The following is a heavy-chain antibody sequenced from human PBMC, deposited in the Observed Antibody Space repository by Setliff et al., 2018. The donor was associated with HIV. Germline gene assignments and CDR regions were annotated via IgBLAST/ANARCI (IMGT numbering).Heavy chain of an antibody. V-gene: IGHV1-69*13. CDR1: GGTFSSYG. CDR2: IFPFFGSA. CDR3: ARGADGDYRYYMDV. D-gene: IGHD4-17*01. J-gene: IGHJ6*03. Sequence: GASVKVSWKASGGTFSSYGVNWVRQAPGQGLEWMGGIFPFFGSANYAQKFQGRVTITADVSTSTIYMELSSLTSEDTAVYYCARGADGDYRYYMDVWGRGTTVTVSS.